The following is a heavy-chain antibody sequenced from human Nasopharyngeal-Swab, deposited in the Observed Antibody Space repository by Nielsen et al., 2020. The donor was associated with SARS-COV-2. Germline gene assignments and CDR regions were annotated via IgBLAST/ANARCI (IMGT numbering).Heavy chain of an antibody. D-gene: IGHD3-10*01. J-gene: IGHJ3*01. CDR3: ARGSSVHAFDV. CDR1: GFSFSTYG. Sequence: GESLMISCAASGFSFSTYGMHWVRQSPVKGLEWLTNIWYDGSNKYYADSVKGRFTVSRDNSKNTLFLEMDSLRAEDTAVYYCARGSSVHAFDVWGQGTEVTVSS. CDR2: IWYDGSNK. V-gene: IGHV3-33*01.